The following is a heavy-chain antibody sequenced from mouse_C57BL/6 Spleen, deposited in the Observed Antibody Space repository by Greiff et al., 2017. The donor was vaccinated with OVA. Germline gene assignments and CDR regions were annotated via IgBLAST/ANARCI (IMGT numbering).Heavy chain of an antibody. V-gene: IGHV1-81*01. CDR1: GYTFTSYG. J-gene: IGHJ2*01. D-gene: IGHD3-2*02. Sequence: QVQLQQSGAELARPGASVKLSCKASGYTFTSYGISWVKQRTGQGLEWIGEIYPRSGNTYYNEKFKGKATLTADKSSSTAYMELRSLTSEDSAVYFCAREDSSGRFFDYWGQGTTLTVSS. CDR2: IYPRSGNT. CDR3: AREDSSGRFFDY.